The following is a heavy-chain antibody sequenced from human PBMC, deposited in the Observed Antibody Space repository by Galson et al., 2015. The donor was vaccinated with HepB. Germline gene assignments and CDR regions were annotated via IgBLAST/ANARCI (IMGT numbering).Heavy chain of an antibody. D-gene: IGHD1-26*01. CDR2: ISSAGNTQ. J-gene: IGHJ4*02. Sequence: SLRLSCAASGFTFSSYGMHWVRQAPGKGLEWVAAISSAGNTQFHADSVKGRFTFSRDNSENILYLEIDSLRVEDTAVYYCVRDAMGRGSGSYSAFDYWGQGTLVAVSS. V-gene: IGHV3-30*03. CDR3: VRDAMGRGSGSYSAFDY. CDR1: GFTFSSYG.